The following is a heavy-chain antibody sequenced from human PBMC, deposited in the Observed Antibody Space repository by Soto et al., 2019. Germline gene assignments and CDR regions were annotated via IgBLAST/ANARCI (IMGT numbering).Heavy chain of an antibody. V-gene: IGHV1-69*13. J-gene: IGHJ6*02. CDR3: ARDPVVVVVAAHSYYYYYGMDV. Sequence: ASVKVSCKASGGTFSSYAISWVRQAPGQGLEWMGGIIPIFGTANYAQKFQGRVTITADESTSTAYMELSSLRSEDTAVYYCARDPVVVVVAAHSYYYYYGMDVWGQGTTVTVSS. D-gene: IGHD2-15*01. CDR2: IIPIFGTA. CDR1: GGTFSSYA.